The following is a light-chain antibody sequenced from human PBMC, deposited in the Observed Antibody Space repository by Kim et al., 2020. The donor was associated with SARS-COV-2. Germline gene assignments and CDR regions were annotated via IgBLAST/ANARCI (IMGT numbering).Light chain of an antibody. CDR3: STRDDSLNGPV. CDR1: TSNIATNT. J-gene: IGLJ3*02. V-gene: IGLV1-44*01. Sequence: ELTQPPSASGTPGQRVTIFCSGSTSNIATNTVNWYQQVPGTAPRLLIYNNNQRPAGVPDRFSGSKSATSASLAISGLQSEDEADYYCSTRDDSLNGPVFGGGTQLTVL. CDR2: NNN.